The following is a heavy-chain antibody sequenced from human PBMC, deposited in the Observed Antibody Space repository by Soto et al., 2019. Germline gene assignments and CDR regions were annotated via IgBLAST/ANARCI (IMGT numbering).Heavy chain of an antibody. CDR2: ISGSGGST. D-gene: IGHD3-9*01. CDR3: ASSRDFDWLLFRDY. J-gene: IGHJ4*02. Sequence: EVQLLESGGGLVQPGGSLRLSCAASGFTFSSYAMSWVRQAPGKGLEWVSAISGSGGSTYYADSVKGRFTISRDNSKNTLYLQMNSLRAEDTAVYYCASSRDFDWLLFRDYWGQGTLVTVSS. V-gene: IGHV3-23*01. CDR1: GFTFSSYA.